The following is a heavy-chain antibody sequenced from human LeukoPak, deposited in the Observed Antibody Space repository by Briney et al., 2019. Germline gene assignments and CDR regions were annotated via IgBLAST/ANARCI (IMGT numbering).Heavy chain of an antibody. V-gene: IGHV4-61*02. J-gene: IGHJ3*02. D-gene: IGHD3-3*01. CDR3: ASDHYDFWSGLGAFDI. CDR1: GGSISSGSYY. Sequence: SETLSLTCTVSGGSISSGSYYWSWIRQPAGKGLEWIGRIYTSGSTSYNPSLKSRVTISVDTSKNQFSLKPSSVTAADTAVYYCASDHYDFWSGLGAFDIWGQGTMVTVSS. CDR2: IYTSGST.